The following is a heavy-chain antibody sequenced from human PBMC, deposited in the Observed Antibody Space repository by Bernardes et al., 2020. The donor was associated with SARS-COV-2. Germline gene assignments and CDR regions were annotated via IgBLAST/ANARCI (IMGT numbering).Heavy chain of an antibody. CDR1: GGSISSSSYY. Sequence: SETLSLTCTVSGGSISSSSYYWGWISQPPGKGLEWIGSIYYSGSTYYNPSLKSRVTISVDTSKNQFSLKLSSVTAADTAVYYCARHARITIVGVVIIPSWFDPWGQGTLVTVSS. CDR2: IYYSGST. CDR3: ARHARITIVGVVIIPSWFDP. V-gene: IGHV4-39*01. J-gene: IGHJ5*02. D-gene: IGHD3-3*01.